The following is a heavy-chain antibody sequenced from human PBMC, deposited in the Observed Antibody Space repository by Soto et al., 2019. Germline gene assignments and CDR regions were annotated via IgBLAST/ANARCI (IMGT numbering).Heavy chain of an antibody. CDR1: GGSISSSNW. CDR3: ARDRSVAGTKFWDY. D-gene: IGHD6-19*01. Sequence: PSETLSLTCAVSGGSISSSNWWSWVRQPPGKGLEWIGEIYHSGSTNYNPSLKSRVTISVDKSKNQFSLKLSSVTAADTAVYYCARDRSVAGTKFWDYWGQGTLVTVSS. V-gene: IGHV4-4*02. CDR2: IYHSGST. J-gene: IGHJ4*02.